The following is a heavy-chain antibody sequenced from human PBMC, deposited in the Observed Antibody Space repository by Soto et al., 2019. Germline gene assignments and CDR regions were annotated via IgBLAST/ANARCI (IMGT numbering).Heavy chain of an antibody. CDR1: GFTFSSYA. J-gene: IGHJ4*02. V-gene: IGHV3-30-3*01. CDR3: AAQSFGYFDY. D-gene: IGHD3-3*01. Sequence: QVQLVESGGGVVQPGRSLRLSCAASGFTFSSYAMHWVRKAPGKGLEWVAVISYDGSNKYYADSVKGRFTISRDNSKNTLYLQMNSLRAEDTAVYYCAAQSFGYFDYWGQGTLVTVSS. CDR2: ISYDGSNK.